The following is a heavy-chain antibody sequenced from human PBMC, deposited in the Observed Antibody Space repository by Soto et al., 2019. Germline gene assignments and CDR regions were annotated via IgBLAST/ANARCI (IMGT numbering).Heavy chain of an antibody. V-gene: IGHV1-18*01. D-gene: IGHD4-17*01. J-gene: IGHJ6*02. CDR2: ISAYNGNT. CDR1: GYSFTSYG. Sequence: QFQLVQSGAEVKKPGASVKVSCKASGYSFTSYGISWVRHAPGQGLEWMGWISAYNGNTNYAQKLQCRPTMTTDTTAINAYMEMRNLRSDDTAMYYFSRDHGSGESDVLGQETRVTVSS. CDR3: SRDHGSGESDV.